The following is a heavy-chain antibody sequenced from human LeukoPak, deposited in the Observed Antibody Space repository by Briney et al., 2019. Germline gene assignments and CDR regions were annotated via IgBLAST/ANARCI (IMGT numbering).Heavy chain of an antibody. J-gene: IGHJ4*02. CDR3: ARARGTVAIDY. Sequence: SETLSLTCTVSGGSISSSSYYWGWIRQPPGKGLEWIGSIYYSGSTYYSPSLKSRVTISVDTSKNQFSLRLSSVTAADTGVYYCARARGTVAIDYWGQGTRVTVSS. CDR1: GGSISSSSYY. V-gene: IGHV4-39*07. CDR2: IYYSGST. D-gene: IGHD5-12*01.